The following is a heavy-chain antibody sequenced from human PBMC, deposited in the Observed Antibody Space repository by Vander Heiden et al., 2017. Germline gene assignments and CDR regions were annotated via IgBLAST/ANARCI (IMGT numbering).Heavy chain of an antibody. J-gene: IGHJ4*02. Sequence: LQLQESGPGLVKPAETLSLTCTVSGGSISSSGSYWGWIRQPPGKGLEWIGSSYYSGSTYYNPSLKSRVTISVDTSKNQFSLKLSSVTAADTAVYYCAREYYYDSSGYSHYFDYWGQGTRVTVSS. CDR1: GGSISSSGSY. CDR3: AREYYYDSSGYSHYFDY. V-gene: IGHV4-39*01. CDR2: SYYSGST. D-gene: IGHD3-22*01.